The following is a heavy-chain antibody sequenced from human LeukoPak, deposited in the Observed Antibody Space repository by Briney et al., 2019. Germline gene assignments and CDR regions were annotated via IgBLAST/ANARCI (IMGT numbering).Heavy chain of an antibody. J-gene: IGHJ6*02. V-gene: IGHV3-23*01. CDR3: AKAGYASGRSYYYYHMDV. D-gene: IGHD3-10*01. Sequence: GGSLRLSCAASGFTFSSYAMSWVRQAPGKGLEWVSGISGRGGSTYYADSVEGRFTISRDNSKNTLYVQMNSLRAEDTALYYCAKAGYASGRSYYYYHMDVWGQGTTVTVSS. CDR2: ISGRGGST. CDR1: GFTFSSYA.